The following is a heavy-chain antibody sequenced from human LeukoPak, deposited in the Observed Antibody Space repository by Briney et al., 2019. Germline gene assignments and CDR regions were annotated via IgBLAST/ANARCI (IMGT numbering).Heavy chain of an antibody. J-gene: IGHJ6*03. CDR3: ARVELRFLEWLSPNDYYYMDV. Sequence: PGGSLRLSCAASGFTFSSYSMNWVRQAPGKGLEWVSSISSGSSYTHYADSVKGRFTISRDNAKNSMYLQMNSLRAEDTAVYYCARVELRFLEWLSPNDYYYMDVWGKGTTVTVSS. CDR2: ISSGSSYT. D-gene: IGHD3-3*01. V-gene: IGHV3-21*06. CDR1: GFTFSSYS.